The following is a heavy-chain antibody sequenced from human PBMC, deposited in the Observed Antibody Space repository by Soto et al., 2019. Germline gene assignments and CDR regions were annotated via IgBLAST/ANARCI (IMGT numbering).Heavy chain of an antibody. CDR2: ISGSGDDT. D-gene: IGHD6-19*01. Sequence: GGSLRLSCVASGFTFSNFAMAWVRQAPGEGLEWVSAISGSGDDTFYADSMKGRFTISRDNSKDTLYLQINSLRAEDTAVYYSAKEDEVAGTGGGDYWGQGTLVTVSS. J-gene: IGHJ4*02. CDR1: GFTFSNFA. CDR3: AKEDEVAGTGGGDY. V-gene: IGHV3-23*01.